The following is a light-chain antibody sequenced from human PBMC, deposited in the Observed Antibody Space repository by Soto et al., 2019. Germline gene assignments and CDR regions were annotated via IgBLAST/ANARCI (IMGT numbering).Light chain of an antibody. CDR3: QQYGSSGT. V-gene: IGKV3-20*01. Sequence: EIVLTQSPGTLSLSPGERATLSCRASQSVSTNLAWYQQKPGQAPRLLIYGASTRATGFPARFSGSGSGTDFTLTISRMEPEDFAVYYCQQYGSSGTFGQGTKVDIK. CDR2: GAS. J-gene: IGKJ1*01. CDR1: QSVSTN.